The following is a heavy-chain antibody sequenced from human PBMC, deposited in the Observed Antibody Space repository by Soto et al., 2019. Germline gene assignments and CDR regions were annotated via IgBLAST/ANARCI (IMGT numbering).Heavy chain of an antibody. CDR3: ARLWWQTY. V-gene: IGHV1-8*01. CDR1: GYTFTSQD. J-gene: IGHJ4*02. D-gene: IGHD2-21*01. CDR2: MSPASGNT. Sequence: QVQLVQSGAEVKKPGASVKVSCKASGYTFTSQDINWVRQATGQGLEWMGWMSPASGNTAYAQKFQGRVTMTRDTSISTAYMELSDLRPEDTAVYFFARLWWQTYWGQGTLVTVSS.